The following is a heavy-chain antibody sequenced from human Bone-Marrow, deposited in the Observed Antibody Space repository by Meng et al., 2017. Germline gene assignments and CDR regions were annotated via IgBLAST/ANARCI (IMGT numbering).Heavy chain of an antibody. CDR1: CGSFSDYD. CDR2: INHSGST. CDR3: ARGPTTMAHDFDY. Sequence: VQLRQWGGGLLKPSETLSLTCVVSCGSFSDYDWSWIRQPPGKGLEWIGEINHSGSTNYNPSLESRATISVDTSQNNLSLKLSSVTAADSAVYYCARGPTTMAHDFDYWGQGTLVTVSS. D-gene: IGHD4-11*01. V-gene: IGHV4-34*01. J-gene: IGHJ4*02.